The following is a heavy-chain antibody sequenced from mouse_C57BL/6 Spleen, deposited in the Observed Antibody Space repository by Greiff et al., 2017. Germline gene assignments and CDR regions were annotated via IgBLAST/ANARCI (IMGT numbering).Heavy chain of an antibody. CDR2: IWGGGST. CDR1: GFSLTSYG. D-gene: IGHD1-1*02. CDR3: AKHAGYGGTCWYFGV. V-gene: IGHV2-9*01. Sequence: VQGVESGPGLVAPSQSLSITCTVSGFSLTSYGVDWVRQPPGKGLEWLGVIWGGGSTNYNSALMSRLSISKDNSESQVFLKMNSLQTDDTAMYYCAKHAGYGGTCWYFGVRGTGTTVTVAS. J-gene: IGHJ1*03.